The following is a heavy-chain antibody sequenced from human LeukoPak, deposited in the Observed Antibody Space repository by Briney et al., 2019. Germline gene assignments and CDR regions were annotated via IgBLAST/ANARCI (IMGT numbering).Heavy chain of an antibody. V-gene: IGHV4-34*01. D-gene: IGHD3-16*02. CDR3: ARDRYWFDY. CDR2: INHSGST. CDR1: GGSFSGYY. Sequence: PSETLSLTCAVYGGSFSGYYWSWIRQPPGKGLEWIGEINHSGSTNYNPSFKSRVTISVDTSKNQFSLKLSSVTAADTAVYYCARDRYWFDYWGQGTLVTVSS. J-gene: IGHJ4*02.